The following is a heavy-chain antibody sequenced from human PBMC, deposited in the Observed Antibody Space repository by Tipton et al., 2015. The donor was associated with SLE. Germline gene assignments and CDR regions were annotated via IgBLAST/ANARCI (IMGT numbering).Heavy chain of an antibody. CDR1: GALITRNH. CDR2: ISYSGST. V-gene: IGHV4-59*08. Sequence: GALITRNHWSWIRQPPGKGLEWIGFISYSGSTNYNPSLKSRVTISADTSKNEFSLNLTSMTAADTAVYYCARLAPGYSSGWFDSWGQGTLVTVSS. CDR3: ARLAPGYSSGWFDS. J-gene: IGHJ5*01. D-gene: IGHD6-19*01.